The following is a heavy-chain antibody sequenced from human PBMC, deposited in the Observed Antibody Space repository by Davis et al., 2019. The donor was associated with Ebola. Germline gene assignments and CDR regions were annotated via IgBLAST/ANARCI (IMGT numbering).Heavy chain of an antibody. V-gene: IGHV6-1*01. D-gene: IGHD5-18*01. J-gene: IGHJ6*01. CDR1: GDSVSSGG. CDR2: TYYMSKWYN. CDR3: SRGWLRGGMDV. Sequence: HSQTPSLSRAISGDSVSSGGWNWIRQSPSRGLEWLGRTYYMSKWYNDYEPSGVGRISINEETSKNHFSLQMNSVTPEDTAFYYGSRGWLRGGMDVRGEGTTVTV.